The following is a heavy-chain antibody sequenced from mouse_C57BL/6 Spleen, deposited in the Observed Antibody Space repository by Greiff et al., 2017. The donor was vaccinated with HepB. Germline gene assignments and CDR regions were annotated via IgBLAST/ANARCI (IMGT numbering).Heavy chain of an antibody. V-gene: IGHV1-81*01. D-gene: IGHD1-1*02. Sequence: VKLQESGAELARPGASVKLSCKASGYTFTSYGISWVKQRTGQGLEWIGEIYPRSGNTYYNEKFKGKATLTADKSSSTAYMELRSLTSEDSAVYFCARYGQGFYAMDYWGQGTSVTVSS. CDR2: IYPRSGNT. J-gene: IGHJ4*01. CDR1: GYTFTSYG. CDR3: ARYGQGFYAMDY.